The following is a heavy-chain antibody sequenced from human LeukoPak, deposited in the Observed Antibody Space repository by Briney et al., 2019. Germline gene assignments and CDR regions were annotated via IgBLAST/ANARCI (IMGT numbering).Heavy chain of an antibody. Sequence: GGSLRLSCAASGFTFSSYAMSWVRQAPGKGLEWVSAISGSGGSTYYADSVKGRFTISRDNSKNTLYLQMNSLRAEDTAVYYCAKIPSPYYCGGDCYMGLGAFDIWGQGTMVTVSS. J-gene: IGHJ3*02. V-gene: IGHV3-23*01. CDR2: ISGSGGST. CDR1: GFTFSSYA. CDR3: AKIPSPYYCGGDCYMGLGAFDI. D-gene: IGHD2-21*01.